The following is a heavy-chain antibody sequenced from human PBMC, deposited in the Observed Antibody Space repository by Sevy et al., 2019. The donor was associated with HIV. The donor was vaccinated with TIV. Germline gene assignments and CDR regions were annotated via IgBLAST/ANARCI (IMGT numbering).Heavy chain of an antibody. CDR2: IWYDGTNE. V-gene: IGHV3-33*01. CDR1: GFTFSSDA. Sequence: GGSLRLSCAASGFTFSSDAIHWVRQAPGKGLEWVAVIWYDGTNEYYADSVKGRFTISRDNSKNTQYLQMNSLRAEDTAVYYCAREELLEWLFSFDYWGQGTLVTVSS. CDR3: AREELLEWLFSFDY. J-gene: IGHJ4*02. D-gene: IGHD3-3*01.